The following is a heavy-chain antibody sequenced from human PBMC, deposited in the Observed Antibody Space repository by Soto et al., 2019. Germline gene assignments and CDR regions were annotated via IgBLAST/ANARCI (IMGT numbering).Heavy chain of an antibody. Sequence: EVQLLESGGGLVQPGGSQRLSCAASGFTFGTYIMTWVRQAPGKGLERVSAISGNGKNTYYADSVKGRFTISRDNSKNTRYLQMNSLRAGDTAVYYCARVAPLWDPVATAVSYYFDYWGPGTLVTVSS. CDR3: ARVAPLWDPVATAVSYYFDY. J-gene: IGHJ4*02. V-gene: IGHV3-23*01. CDR2: ISGNGKNT. CDR1: GFTFGTYI. D-gene: IGHD2-15*01.